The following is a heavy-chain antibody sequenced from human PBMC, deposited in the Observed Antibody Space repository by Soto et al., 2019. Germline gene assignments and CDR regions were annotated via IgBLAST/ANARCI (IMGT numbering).Heavy chain of an antibody. CDR2: LNPDTGNT. D-gene: IGHD5-18*01. CDR1: GFTFSDNL. J-gene: IGHJ3*01. CDR3: ARDIQSVGPRANDAFDV. Sequence: QVQLVQSGAELKKPGSSVNISCTASGFTFSDNLINWVRQVHGQVLAWMGWLNPDTGNTRYSETLQGRVTIARHPSASIDYLELSGLENEDTALSCCARDIQSVGPRANDAFDVWGQGTMIPVSS. V-gene: IGHV1-3*01.